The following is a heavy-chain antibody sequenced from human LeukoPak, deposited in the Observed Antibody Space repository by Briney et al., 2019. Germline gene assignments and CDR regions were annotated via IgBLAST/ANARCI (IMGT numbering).Heavy chain of an antibody. J-gene: IGHJ3*02. CDR3: AGEYYDSSGYSYDAFDI. Sequence: GGSLRLSCAASGFTFSSYAMHWVRQAPGKGLEWVAVISYDGSNKYYADSVKGRFTISRDNSKNTLYLQMNSLRAEDTAVYYCAGEYYDSSGYSYDAFDIWGQGTMVTVSS. D-gene: IGHD3-22*01. V-gene: IGHV3-30*04. CDR1: GFTFSSYA. CDR2: ISYDGSNK.